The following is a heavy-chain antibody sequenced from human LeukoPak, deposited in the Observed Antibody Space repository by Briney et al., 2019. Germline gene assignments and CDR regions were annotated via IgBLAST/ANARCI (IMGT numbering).Heavy chain of an antibody. Sequence: GRSLRLSCAASGVTFSNYGMHWVRQAPGKGLEWVAVISYDGTNKYYADSVKGRFTISRDNSKNALFLQMNSLRVEDTAIYYCAKMGWAAVGMSGGGYWGQGILVTVSS. CDR2: ISYDGTNK. CDR1: GVTFSNYG. J-gene: IGHJ4*02. CDR3: AKMGWAAVGMSGGGY. V-gene: IGHV3-30*18. D-gene: IGHD6-19*01.